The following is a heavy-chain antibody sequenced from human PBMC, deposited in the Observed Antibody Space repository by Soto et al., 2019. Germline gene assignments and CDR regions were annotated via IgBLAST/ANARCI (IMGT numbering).Heavy chain of an antibody. D-gene: IGHD3-3*01. Sequence: GASVKVSCKASGYTFTSYGISWVRQAPGQGLEWMGWISAYNGNTNYAQKLQGRVTMTTDTSTSTAYMELRSLRSDDTAVYYCATNDFWSGYWMGFDYWGQGTLVTVS. V-gene: IGHV1-18*01. CDR1: GYTFTSYG. J-gene: IGHJ4*02. CDR3: ATNDFWSGYWMGFDY. CDR2: ISAYNGNT.